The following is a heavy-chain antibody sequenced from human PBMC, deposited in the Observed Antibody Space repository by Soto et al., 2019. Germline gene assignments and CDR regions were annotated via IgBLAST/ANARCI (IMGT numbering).Heavy chain of an antibody. CDR3: ARAHDYDFWSGFLFYGMDV. Sequence: GGSLRLSCAASRFTFSNYAMSWVRQAPGKGLEWVSGISSTGGSTYYADSVKGRFTISRDNSKNTLDLQMSSLRAEDTAIYYCARAHDYDFWSGFLFYGMDVWGQGTTVTVSS. J-gene: IGHJ6*02. V-gene: IGHV3-23*01. CDR2: ISSTGGST. CDR1: RFTFSNYA. D-gene: IGHD3-3*01.